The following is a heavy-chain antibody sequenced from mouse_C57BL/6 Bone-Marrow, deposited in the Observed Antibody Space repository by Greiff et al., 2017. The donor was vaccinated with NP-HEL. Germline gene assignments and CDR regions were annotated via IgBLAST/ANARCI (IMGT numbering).Heavy chain of an antibody. J-gene: IGHJ1*03. CDR1: GYTFTSYD. Sequence: QVQLQQSGPELVKPGASVKLSCKASGYTFTSYDINWVKQRPGQGLEWIGWIYPRDGSTKYNEKFKGKATLTVDTSSSTAYMELHSLTSEDSAVYFCARCGSSGSSPYWYVDVWGTGTTVTVSS. D-gene: IGHD1-1*01. CDR3: ARCGSSGSSPYWYVDV. V-gene: IGHV1-85*01. CDR2: IYPRDGST.